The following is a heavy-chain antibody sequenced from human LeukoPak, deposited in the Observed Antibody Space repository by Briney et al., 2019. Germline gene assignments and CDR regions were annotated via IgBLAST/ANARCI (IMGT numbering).Heavy chain of an antibody. V-gene: IGHV3-23*01. Sequence: PGGSLRLSCAASGFTFSSYAMSWVRQAPGKGLEWVSAISGSGGSTYYADSVKGRFTISRDNSKNTLYLQMNSLRAEDTAVYYCARGGDGYNFAFDIWGQGTMVTVSS. CDR1: GFTFSSYA. D-gene: IGHD5-12*01. CDR3: ARGGDGYNFAFDI. J-gene: IGHJ3*02. CDR2: ISGSGGST.